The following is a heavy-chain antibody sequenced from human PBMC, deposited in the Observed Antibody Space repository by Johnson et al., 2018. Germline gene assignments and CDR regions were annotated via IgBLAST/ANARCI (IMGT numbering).Heavy chain of an antibody. CDR2: IIPIFGTA. V-gene: IGHV1-69*01. D-gene: IGHD3-22*01. CDR1: GGTFSSYA. J-gene: IGHJ3*02. CDR3: AAVTYDSSGYRAFDI. Sequence: QVQLVQSGAEVKKXGSSVKVSCKASGGTFSSYAISWVRQAPGQGLEWMGGIIPIFGTANYAQKFQGRVTITADESTRTAYMALSSLRSEDTALYSCAAVTYDSSGYRAFDIWGQGTMVTVSS.